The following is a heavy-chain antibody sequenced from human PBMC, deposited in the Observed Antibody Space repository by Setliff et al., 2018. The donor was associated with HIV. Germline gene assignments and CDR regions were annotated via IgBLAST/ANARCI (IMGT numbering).Heavy chain of an antibody. V-gene: IGHV3-23*01. CDR2: ITSTAGST. Sequence: GGSLRLSCAASGFTFSTYAMSWVRQAPGKGLEWVSAITSTAGSTYYADSVRGRFTISRDNSKNTLYLQMNSLRAEDTALYYCARKYYYDSSGYYSFDYWGQGALVTVSS. D-gene: IGHD3-22*01. J-gene: IGHJ4*02. CDR1: GFTFSTYA. CDR3: ARKYYYDSSGYYSFDY.